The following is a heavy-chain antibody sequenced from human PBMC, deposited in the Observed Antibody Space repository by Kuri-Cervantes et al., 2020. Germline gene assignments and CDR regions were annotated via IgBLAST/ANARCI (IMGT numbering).Heavy chain of an antibody. J-gene: IGHJ6*02. CDR3: ARDSITGTTLGYYGMDV. CDR2: IYSGGST. Sequence: LSLTCAASGFTVSSNYMSWVRQAPGKGLEWVSVIYSGGSTCYADSVKGRFTISRDNSKNTLYLQMNSLRAEDTAVYYCARDSITGTTLGYYGMDVWGQGTTVTVSS. D-gene: IGHD1-7*01. CDR1: GFTVSSNY. V-gene: IGHV3-53*01.